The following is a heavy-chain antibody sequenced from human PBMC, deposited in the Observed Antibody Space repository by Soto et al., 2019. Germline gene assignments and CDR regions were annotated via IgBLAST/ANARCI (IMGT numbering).Heavy chain of an antibody. CDR1: GFTFSNAW. CDR2: VKSKTDGGTT. D-gene: IGHD3-22*01. Sequence: GGSLRLSCAASGFTFSNAWINWVRQTPGKGLEWVGRVKSKTDGGTTDFAAPVKGRLAISRDDSKNMVYLEMNSLKTEDTAIYYCTTDSYITSIIVRFDYWGHGTLVTVSS. CDR3: TTDSYITSIIVRFDY. V-gene: IGHV3-15*07. J-gene: IGHJ4*01.